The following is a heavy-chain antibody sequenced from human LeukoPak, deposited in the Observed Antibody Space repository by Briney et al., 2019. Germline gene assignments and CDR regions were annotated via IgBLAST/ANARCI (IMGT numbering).Heavy chain of an antibody. V-gene: IGHV4-59*08. Sequence: SETLSLTCTVSGGSISSYYWSWIRQPPGKGLEWIGYIYYSGSTNYNPSLKSRVTISVDTSKNQFSLKLSSVTAADTAVYYCASQTRCYYDSSGYYSLDYWGQGTLVTVSS. J-gene: IGHJ4*02. CDR2: IYYSGST. D-gene: IGHD3-22*01. CDR1: GGSISSYY. CDR3: ASQTRCYYDSSGYYSLDY.